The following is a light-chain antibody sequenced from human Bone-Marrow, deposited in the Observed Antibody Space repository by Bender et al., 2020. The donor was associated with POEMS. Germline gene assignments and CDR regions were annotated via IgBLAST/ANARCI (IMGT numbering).Light chain of an antibody. J-gene: IGLJ1*01. CDR3: SSHTSRSALV. CDR2: DVS. CDR1: SSDVGGYNF. Sequence: QSALTQPASVSGSPGQSITISCTGTSSDVGGYNFVSWYQQYPAKAPKLMIFDVSNRPAGVSNRFSGSKSGNTASLTISGLQAEDEADYYCSSHTSRSALVFGTGTKVSVL. V-gene: IGLV2-14*01.